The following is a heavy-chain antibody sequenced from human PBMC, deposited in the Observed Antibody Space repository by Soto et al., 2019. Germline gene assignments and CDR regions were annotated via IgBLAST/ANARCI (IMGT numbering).Heavy chain of an antibody. J-gene: IGHJ4*02. Sequence: QVHLVQSGAEVKKPGASVKVSCKASGYTFTSYGITWVRQAPGQGLEWMGWISAHNGNTDYAQKLQGRVIVTRGTSPSPAYMELRSLRSDDTAVYYCARGRYGDYWGQGALVTVSS. CDR1: GYTFTSYG. D-gene: IGHD1-1*01. V-gene: IGHV1-18*01. CDR2: ISAHNGNT. CDR3: ARGRYGDY.